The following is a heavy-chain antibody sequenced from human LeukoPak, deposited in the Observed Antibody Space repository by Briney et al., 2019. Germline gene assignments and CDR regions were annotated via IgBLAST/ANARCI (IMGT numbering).Heavy chain of an antibody. J-gene: IGHJ4*02. CDR2: IWYDGSNK. Sequence: PGRSLRLSCAASGFTFSSYGMHWVRQAPGKGLEWVAVIWYDGSNKYYADSVKGRFTISRDNSKNTLYLQMNSLRAEDTAVYYCARDRSCGDPLDYWGQGTLVTVSS. CDR3: ARDRSCGDPLDY. D-gene: IGHD3-10*01. V-gene: IGHV3-33*01. CDR1: GFTFSSYG.